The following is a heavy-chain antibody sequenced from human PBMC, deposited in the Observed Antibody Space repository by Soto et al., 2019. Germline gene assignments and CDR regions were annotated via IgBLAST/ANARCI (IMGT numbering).Heavy chain of an antibody. D-gene: IGHD2-15*01. V-gene: IGHV4-4*02. J-gene: IGHJ4*02. CDR1: GGSISSSNW. Sequence: QVQLQESGAGLVKPSGTLSLTCAVSGGSISSSNWWSWVRQPPGKGLEWIGESHDSGNTNYNPSLKSRVTISVDKTRKQFSLKLTSVTAADTAVYYCARTSGIGYDFDYWGQGTLVTVSS. CDR3: ARTSGIGYDFDY. CDR2: SHDSGNT.